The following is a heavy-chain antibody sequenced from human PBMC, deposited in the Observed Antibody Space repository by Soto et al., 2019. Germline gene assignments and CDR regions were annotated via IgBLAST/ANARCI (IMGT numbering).Heavy chain of an antibody. CDR3: ARDLFLGYYDSSGYYDPYNWFDP. CDR2: ISAYNGNT. V-gene: IGHV1-18*01. CDR1: GYTFTSYG. J-gene: IGHJ5*02. D-gene: IGHD3-22*01. Sequence: ASVKVSCKASGYTFTSYGISWVRQAPGQGLEWMGWISAYNGNTNYVQKLEGRVTMTTDTSTSTAYMELRSLRSDDTAVYYCARDLFLGYYDSSGYYDPYNWFDPWGQGTLVTVSS.